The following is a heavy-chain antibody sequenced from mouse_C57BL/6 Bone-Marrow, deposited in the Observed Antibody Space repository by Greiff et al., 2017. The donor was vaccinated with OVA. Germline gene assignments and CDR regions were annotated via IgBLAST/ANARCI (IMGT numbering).Heavy chain of an antibody. CDR1: GYTFTSYW. V-gene: IGHV1-64*01. D-gene: IGHD1-1*01. CDR2: IHPNSGST. CDR3: ARRGPITTVVAPYYYAMDY. Sequence: VQLQQPGAELVKPGASVKLSCKASGYTFTSYWMHWVKQRPGQGLEWIGMIHPNSGSTNYNEKFKSKATLTVDKSSSTAYLQLSSLTSEDSAVYYCARRGPITTVVAPYYYAMDYWGKGTSVTVSS. J-gene: IGHJ4*01.